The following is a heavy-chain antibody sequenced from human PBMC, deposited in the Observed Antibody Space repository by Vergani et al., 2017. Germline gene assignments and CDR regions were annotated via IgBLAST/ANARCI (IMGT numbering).Heavy chain of an antibody. CDR1: GYTFTDHY. Sequence: EVQLVQSGAEVKKPGATMKISCKVSGYTFTDHYMHWVKQAPGKGLEWMGLVDPEDGETIYAEKFKGRVTIAADTSTDTAHLELSSLRSEDTAVYYCARGLAAAGWFDPWGQGTLVTVSS. CDR3: ARGLAAAGWFDP. D-gene: IGHD6-13*01. V-gene: IGHV1-69-2*01. CDR2: VDPEDGET. J-gene: IGHJ5*02.